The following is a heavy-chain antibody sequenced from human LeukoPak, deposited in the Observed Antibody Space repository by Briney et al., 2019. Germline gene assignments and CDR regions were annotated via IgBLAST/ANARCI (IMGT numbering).Heavy chain of an antibody. J-gene: IGHJ4*02. V-gene: IGHV4-39*07. Sequence: SETLSLTCTVSGDSISSSSYYWGWIRQPPGKGLEWIGSMSYSGSTYYNPSLKSRVTISVDTSKNQFSLKLSSVTAADTAVYYCARDSSGLGHWGQGTLVTVSS. CDR3: ARDSSGLGH. CDR1: GDSISSSSYY. CDR2: MSYSGST. D-gene: IGHD6-25*01.